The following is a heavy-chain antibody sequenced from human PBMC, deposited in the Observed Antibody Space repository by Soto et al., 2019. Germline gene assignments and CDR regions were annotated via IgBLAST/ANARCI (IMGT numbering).Heavy chain of an antibody. Sequence: PGGSLRLSCAASGFTFSSYWMSWVRQAPGKGLEWVANIKQDGSEKYYVDSEKGRFTISRDNAKNSLYLQMNSLRAEDTAVYYCAREVAVAGPAFDYWGQGTLVTVSS. CDR3: AREVAVAGPAFDY. J-gene: IGHJ4*02. CDR2: IKQDGSEK. CDR1: GFTFSSYW. V-gene: IGHV3-7*04. D-gene: IGHD6-19*01.